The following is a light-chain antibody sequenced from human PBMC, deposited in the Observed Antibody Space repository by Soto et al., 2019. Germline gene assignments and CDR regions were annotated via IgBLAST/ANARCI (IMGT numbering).Light chain of an antibody. CDR1: QSIGLA. Sequence: EIVLTQSPATLSLSPGERATLSCRASQSIGLAIAWYQHKPGQAPRLLIFDASQRATGIPARFRGSGSGTDFTLSISSLEPEDFAVYYCQQRSNWLTFGGGTKVEIK. CDR2: DAS. V-gene: IGKV3-11*01. J-gene: IGKJ4*01. CDR3: QQRSNWLT.